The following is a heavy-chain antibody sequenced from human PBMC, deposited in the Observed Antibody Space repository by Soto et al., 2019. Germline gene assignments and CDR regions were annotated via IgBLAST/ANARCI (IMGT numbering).Heavy chain of an antibody. J-gene: IGHJ6*02. Sequence: QMQLVQSGPEVKKPGTSVKVSCKASGFTFTSSAMQWVRQARGQRLEWIGWIVVGSGNTNYAQKFQERVTITRDMSTSTAYVELSSLRSEDTAVYYCAADPTVLQPLLYEVDYYYGMDVWGQGTTVTVSS. V-gene: IGHV1-58*02. D-gene: IGHD2-2*02. CDR1: GFTFTSSA. CDR2: IVVGSGNT. CDR3: AADPTVLQPLLYEVDYYYGMDV.